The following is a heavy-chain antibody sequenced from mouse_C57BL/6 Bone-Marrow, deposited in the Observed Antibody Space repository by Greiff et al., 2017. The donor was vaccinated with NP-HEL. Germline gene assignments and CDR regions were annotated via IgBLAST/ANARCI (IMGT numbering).Heavy chain of an antibody. J-gene: IGHJ2*01. CDR2: ISDGGSYT. CDR3: ARDGWDDFDY. V-gene: IGHV5-4*01. D-gene: IGHD4-1*01. CDR1: GFTFSSYA. Sequence: DVKLVESGGGLVKPGGSLKLSCAASGFTFSSYAMSWVRQTPEKRLEWVATISDGGSYTYYPDNVKGRFTISRDNAKNNLYLQMSHLKSEDTAMYYCARDGWDDFDYWGQGTTLTVSS.